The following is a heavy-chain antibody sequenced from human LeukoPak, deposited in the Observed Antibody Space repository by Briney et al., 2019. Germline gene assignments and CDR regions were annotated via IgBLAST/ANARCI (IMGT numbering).Heavy chain of an antibody. CDR1: GFTFSSHA. V-gene: IGHV3-48*04. CDR3: ARESTSDRPGC. J-gene: IGHJ1*01. CDR2: ISTDSLTI. D-gene: IGHD5/OR15-5a*01. Sequence: GGSLRLSCAASGFTFSSHAMNWVRQAPGKGLEWISSISTDSLTIKYADFLSGQFTISRDNAENSLYLQMNTLRAEDTAVYYCARESTSDRPGCWGQGTQVTVSS.